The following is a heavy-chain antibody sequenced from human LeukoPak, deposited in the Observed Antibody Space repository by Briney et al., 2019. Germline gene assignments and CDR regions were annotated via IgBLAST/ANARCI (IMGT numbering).Heavy chain of an antibody. V-gene: IGHV4-39*07. CDR1: GGSISSSSYY. J-gene: IGHJ4*02. CDR3: ASAAIAVAGSNFDY. Sequence: SETLSLTCSVSGGSISSSSYYWGWIRQPPGKGLEWIGSIYYSGSTYYNPSLKSRVTISVDTSKNQFSLKLSSVTAADTAVYYCASAAIAVAGSNFDYWGQGTLVTVSS. CDR2: IYYSGST. D-gene: IGHD6-19*01.